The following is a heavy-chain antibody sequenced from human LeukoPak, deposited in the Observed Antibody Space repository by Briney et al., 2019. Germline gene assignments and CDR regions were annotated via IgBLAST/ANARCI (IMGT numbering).Heavy chain of an antibody. Sequence: HPGGSLRLSCAASGFTVGGNYMSWVRQAPGKGLEWLSVIHRGGNTYYADSVKGRFTISRDSSKNTVFLQMDSLRAEDTAVYYCARDPGYGLGVDYGDYWGQGTLVTVSS. D-gene: IGHD3-10*01. CDR2: IHRGGNT. CDR1: GFTVGGNY. V-gene: IGHV3-66*01. CDR3: ARDPGYGLGVDYGDY. J-gene: IGHJ4*02.